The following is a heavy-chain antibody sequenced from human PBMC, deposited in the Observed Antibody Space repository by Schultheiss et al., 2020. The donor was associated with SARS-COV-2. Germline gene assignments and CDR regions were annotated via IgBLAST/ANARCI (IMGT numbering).Heavy chain of an antibody. V-gene: IGHV4-59*12. CDR1: GGSISSYY. CDR3: ARERPRDAFDI. Sequence: SETLSLTCTVSGGSISSYYWSWIRQPPGKGLEWIGYIYYSGSTNYNPSLKSRLTISVDTSKNQFSLKLSSVTAADTAVYYCARERPRDAFDIWGQGTMVTVSS. CDR2: IYYSGST. J-gene: IGHJ3*02.